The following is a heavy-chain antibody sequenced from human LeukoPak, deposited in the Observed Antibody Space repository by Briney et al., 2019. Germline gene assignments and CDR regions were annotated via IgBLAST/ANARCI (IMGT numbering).Heavy chain of an antibody. D-gene: IGHD5-24*01. CDR1: GFTFSSYE. V-gene: IGHV3-48*03. Sequence: GGSLRLSCAASGFTFSSYEMNWVRQAPGKGLEWVSYISSSGSTIYYADSVKGRFTVSRDNAKNSLYLQMNSLRAADTALYYCARDADLGTTISGAFDIWGQGTMVTVSS. CDR2: ISSSGSTI. J-gene: IGHJ3*02. CDR3: ARDADLGTTISGAFDI.